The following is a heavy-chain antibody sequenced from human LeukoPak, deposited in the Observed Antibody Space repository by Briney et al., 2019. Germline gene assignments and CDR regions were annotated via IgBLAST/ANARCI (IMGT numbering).Heavy chain of an antibody. CDR2: ISSSSSTI. CDR1: GFTFSSYS. D-gene: IGHD5-12*01. J-gene: IGHJ4*02. CDR3: ARGLTRSYSGYDRDAD. Sequence: GGSLRLSCAASGFTFSSYSMNWVRQAPGKGLEWVSYISSSSSTIYYADSVKGRFTISRDNAKNSLYLQMNSLRAEDTAVYYCARGLTRSYSGYDRDADWGQGTLVTVSS. V-gene: IGHV3-48*04.